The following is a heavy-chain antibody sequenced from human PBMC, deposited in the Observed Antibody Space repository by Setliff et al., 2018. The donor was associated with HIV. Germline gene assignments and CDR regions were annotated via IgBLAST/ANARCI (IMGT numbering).Heavy chain of an antibody. Sequence: PSETLSLTCTVSGGSICSHYWSWIRQPPGKGLEWSGYIYYSGSTNYNPSLKSRVTISVDTSKNQFSLNLSSVTAAAPAVYYCARSHDYGSYYFGYWGQGTLVTVSS. D-gene: IGHD3-10*01. V-gene: IGHV4-59*11. CDR2: IYYSGST. CDR1: GGSICSHY. CDR3: ARSHDYGSYYFGY. J-gene: IGHJ4*02.